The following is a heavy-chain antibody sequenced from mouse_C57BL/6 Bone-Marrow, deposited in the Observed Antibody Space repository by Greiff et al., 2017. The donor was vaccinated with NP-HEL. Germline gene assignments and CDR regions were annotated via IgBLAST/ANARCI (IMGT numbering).Heavy chain of an antibody. CDR3: ARGGDYDVGHFDD. CDR1: GYAFSSSW. D-gene: IGHD2-4*01. J-gene: IGHJ2*01. CDR2: IYPGDGDT. Sequence: VQLQQSGPELVKPGASVKISCKASGYAFSSSWMNWVKQRPGKGLEWLGRIYPGDGDTNYNGKFKGKATLTADKSSSTAYMQLSSLTSEDSAVYFCARGGDYDVGHFDDWGQGTTLTVSS. V-gene: IGHV1-82*01.